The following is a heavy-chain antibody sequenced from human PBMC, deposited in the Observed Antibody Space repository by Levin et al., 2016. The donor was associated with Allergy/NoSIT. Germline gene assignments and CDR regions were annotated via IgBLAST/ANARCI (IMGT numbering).Heavy chain of an antibody. CDR1: GGSFSGYY. D-gene: IGHD3-22*01. V-gene: IGHV4-34*01. CDR3: ARVFGYYDSSGYYYSYYYYGMDV. CDR2: INHSGST. J-gene: IGHJ6*02. Sequence: SETLSLTCAVYGGSFSGYYWSWIRQPPGKGLEWIGEINHSGSTNYNPSLKSRVTISVDTSKNQFSLKLSSVTAADTAVYYCARVFGYYDSSGYYYSYYYYGMDVWSQGTTVTVSS.